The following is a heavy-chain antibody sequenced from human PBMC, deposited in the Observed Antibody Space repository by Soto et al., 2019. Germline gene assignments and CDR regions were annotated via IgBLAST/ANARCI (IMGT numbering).Heavy chain of an antibody. CDR1: GFTFSDYY. Sequence: GGSLRLSCAASGFTFSDYYMSWIRRAPGKGLEWVSFIDSSGSIIYYADSVKGRFTISRDNAKNSLYLQMNSLRAEDTAVYYCARDQGYYASSGYFDYWGQGTLVTVSS. J-gene: IGHJ4*02. D-gene: IGHD3-22*01. V-gene: IGHV3-11*01. CDR3: ARDQGYYASSGYFDY. CDR2: IDSSGSII.